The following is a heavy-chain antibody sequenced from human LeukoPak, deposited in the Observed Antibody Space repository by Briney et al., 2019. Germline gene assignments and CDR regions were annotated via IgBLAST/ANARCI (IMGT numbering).Heavy chain of an antibody. V-gene: IGHV4-39*01. CDR2: MYSSGST. D-gene: IGHD5-18*01. J-gene: IGHJ3*02. CDR3: ARRNTAVHAFDI. CDR1: GGSISSDTYY. Sequence: SETLSLTCTVSGGSISSDTYYWGWIRQPPGKGLEWIGSMYSSGSTYYNPSLKSRVTVSVDTSKNQFSLKLSSVNAADMAVYYCARRNTAVHAFDIWGQGTMVTVSS.